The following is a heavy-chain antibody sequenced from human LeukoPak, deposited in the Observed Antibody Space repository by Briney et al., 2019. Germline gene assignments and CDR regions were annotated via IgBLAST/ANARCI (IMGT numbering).Heavy chain of an antibody. D-gene: IGHD6-19*01. CDR3: AKGGPAYSSGWYENYYYYGMDV. J-gene: IGHJ6*02. V-gene: IGHV3-9*01. CDR2: ISWNSGSI. CDR1: GFTFDDYA. Sequence: GRSLRLSCAASGFTFDDYAMHWVRQAPGKGLEWVSGISWNSGSIGYADSVKGRFTISRDNAKNSLYLQMNSLRAEDTALYYCAKGGPAYSSGWYENYYYYGMDVWGQGTTVTVSS.